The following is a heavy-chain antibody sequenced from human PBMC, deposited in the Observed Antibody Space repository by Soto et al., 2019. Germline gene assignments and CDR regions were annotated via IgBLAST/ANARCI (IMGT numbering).Heavy chain of an antibody. CDR1: GGSISSYY. Sequence: SETLSLTCTVSGGSISSYYWSWIRQPPGKGLEWIGYIYYSGSTNYNPSLKSRATISVDTSKNQFSLKLSSVTAADTAVYYCARQGGVYATISPHDAFDIWGQGTMVTVSS. CDR3: ARQGGVYATISPHDAFDI. D-gene: IGHD3-16*01. V-gene: IGHV4-59*08. CDR2: IYYSGST. J-gene: IGHJ3*02.